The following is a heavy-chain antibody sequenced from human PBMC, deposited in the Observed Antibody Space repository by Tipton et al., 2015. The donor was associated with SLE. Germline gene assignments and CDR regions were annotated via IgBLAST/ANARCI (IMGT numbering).Heavy chain of an antibody. J-gene: IGHJ5*02. CDR3: ARMGGSGWQRGDNWFDP. CDR1: GFTFSSYE. D-gene: IGHD6-19*01. Sequence: SLRLSCAASGFTFSSYEMNWVRQAPGKGLQWVASIKHDGSEESYVDSVKGRFTISRDNAKDSMYLQMNSLRVEDTAVYYCARMGGSGWQRGDNWFDPWGQGTPVTVSS. CDR2: IKHDGSEE. V-gene: IGHV3-7*01.